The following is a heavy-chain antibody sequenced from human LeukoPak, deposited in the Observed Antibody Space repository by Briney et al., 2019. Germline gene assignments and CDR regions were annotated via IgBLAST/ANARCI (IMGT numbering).Heavy chain of an antibody. CDR1: GYTFTSYA. J-gene: IGHJ4*02. CDR2: INTNTGNP. D-gene: IGHD2-2*01. Sequence: ASVKVSCQASGYTFTSYAMNWVRQPPGQGLEWMGWINTNTGNPTYAQGFTGRFVFSLDTSVSTAYLQISSLKAEDTAVYYCARQGPGYCSSTSCYGVDSWGQGTLVTVSS. V-gene: IGHV7-4-1*02. CDR3: ARQGPGYCSSTSCYGVDS.